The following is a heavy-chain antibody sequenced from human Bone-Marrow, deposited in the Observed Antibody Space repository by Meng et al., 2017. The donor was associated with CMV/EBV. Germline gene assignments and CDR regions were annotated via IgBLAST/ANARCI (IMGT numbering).Heavy chain of an antibody. J-gene: IGHJ4*02. CDR1: GGSISSSGYY. Sequence: ETLSLTCTVSGGSISSSGYYWGWVRQAPGKGLEWVANIKQDGSETFYVDSVKGRFTVSRDNAKNSLYLQMNSLRAEDTAVYYCATYYDNSGPIHYWGQGTLVTVSS. V-gene: IGHV3-7*01. CDR3: ATYYDNSGPIHY. CDR2: IKQDGSET. D-gene: IGHD3-22*01.